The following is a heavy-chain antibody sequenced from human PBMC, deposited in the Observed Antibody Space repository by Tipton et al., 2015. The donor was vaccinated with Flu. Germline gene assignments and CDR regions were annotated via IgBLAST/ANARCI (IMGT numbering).Heavy chain of an antibody. CDR2: IYYSGST. CDR1: GGSLSSFY. V-gene: IGHV4-59*01. CDR3: ARYGTYDGSRYFQH. Sequence: LRLSCTVSGGSLSSFYWSWIRQPPGKGLEWIGYIYYSGSTNYNPSLKSRVTISVDTSKNQFSLKLSSVTAADTAVYYCARYGTYDGSRYFQHWGQGTLVTVFS. D-gene: IGHD1-26*01. J-gene: IGHJ1*01.